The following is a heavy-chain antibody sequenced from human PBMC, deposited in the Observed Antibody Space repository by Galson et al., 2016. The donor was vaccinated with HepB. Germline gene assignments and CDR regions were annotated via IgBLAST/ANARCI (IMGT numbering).Heavy chain of an antibody. D-gene: IGHD3-10*01. CDR1: GFTFNDYA. CDR3: ARDGFYGSGRRYFYGLDV. J-gene: IGHJ6*02. Sequence: SLRLSCAASGFTFNDYAMHWVRQAPGKGLEWVAVISSDGNDQYYADSVKGRFTVSRDNSKNTLFLQMNNVTTEDTAIFYCARDGFYGSGRRYFYGLDVWGQGTTVSVSS. CDR2: ISSDGNDQ. V-gene: IGHV3-30*04.